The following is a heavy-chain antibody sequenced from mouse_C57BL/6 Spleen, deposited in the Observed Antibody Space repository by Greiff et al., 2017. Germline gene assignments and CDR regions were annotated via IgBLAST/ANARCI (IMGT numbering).Heavy chain of an antibody. CDR1: GFTITNSY. J-gene: IGHJ4*01. CDR3: ARGYGSTYCALDD. D-gene: IGHD1-1*01. V-gene: IGHV14-3*01. CDR2: IDPANGNT. Sequence: VQLKQSVAELVRPGASVKLSCTASGFTITNSYMHWVKQRPEQGLEWIGRIDPANGNTNYAPKFQGKATITAAKSSNTAYLQLSSLTSEDTAIYYCARGYGSTYCALDDWGKGTTGTVSS.